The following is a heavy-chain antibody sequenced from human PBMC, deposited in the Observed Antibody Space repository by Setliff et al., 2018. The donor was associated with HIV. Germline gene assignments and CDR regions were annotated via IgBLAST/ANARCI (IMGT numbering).Heavy chain of an antibody. D-gene: IGHD1-26*01. CDR1: GGSIRSGSYY. Sequence: PSETLSLTCSVSGGSIRSGSYYWSWIRQPAGKGLEWIGHIYSTGGTRYNPSLESRLTILVDTSRNQFSLNLSSVTAADTAVYYCARAAYSGTYVWEPATDLWGHGTLVTVSS. CDR3: ARAAYSGTYVWEPATDL. J-gene: IGHJ2*01. V-gene: IGHV4-61*09. CDR2: IYSTGGT.